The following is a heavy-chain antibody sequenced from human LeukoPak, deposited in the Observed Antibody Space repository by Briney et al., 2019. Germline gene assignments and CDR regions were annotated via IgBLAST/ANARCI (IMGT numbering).Heavy chain of an antibody. V-gene: IGHV4-39*07. D-gene: IGHD3-3*01. J-gene: IGHJ3*02. Sequence: SETLSLTCTVSGASISSSSYYWGWIRQPPGKGLEWIGSIYYGGSTYYNPSLKSRATVSVDTSKNQFSLKLSSVTAADTAVYYCARRLTPKRVLRFLEWPSDAFDIWGQGTMVTVSS. CDR3: ARRLTPKRVLRFLEWPSDAFDI. CDR1: GASISSSSYY. CDR2: IYYGGST.